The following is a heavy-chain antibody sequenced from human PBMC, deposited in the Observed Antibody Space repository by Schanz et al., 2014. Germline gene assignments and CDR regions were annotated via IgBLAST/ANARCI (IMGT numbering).Heavy chain of an antibody. D-gene: IGHD3-10*01. Sequence: VQLVESGGGLIQPGGSLRLSCAASGFIFGSSVMAWVRQAPGKGLEWVSAISGSGGSTYYADSVKGRFTISRDNSKNTLYLQMNSLRAEDTAVYYCAKGRFGELSAFDIWGQGTMVTVSS. J-gene: IGHJ3*02. V-gene: IGHV3-23*04. CDR1: GFIFGSSV. CDR2: ISGSGGST. CDR3: AKGRFGELSAFDI.